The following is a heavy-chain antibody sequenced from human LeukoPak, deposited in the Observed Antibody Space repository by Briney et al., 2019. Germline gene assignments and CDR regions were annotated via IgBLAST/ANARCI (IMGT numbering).Heavy chain of an antibody. J-gene: IGHJ4*02. D-gene: IGHD2-2*01. Sequence: GGSLRLSCAASGFTFSSYAMGWVRQAPGNGLEWVSAISGSGGSTYYADSVKGRFTISRDNSKNTLYLQMNSLRAEDTAVYYCAKERDIVVVPAAMQVGYWGQGTLVTVSS. V-gene: IGHV3-23*01. CDR3: AKERDIVVVPAAMQVGY. CDR1: GFTFSSYA. CDR2: ISGSGGST.